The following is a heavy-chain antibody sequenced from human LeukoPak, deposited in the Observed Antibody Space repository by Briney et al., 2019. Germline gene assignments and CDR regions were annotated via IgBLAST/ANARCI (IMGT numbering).Heavy chain of an antibody. CDR3: ARDFSLDYYFDY. V-gene: IGHV1-46*01. D-gene: IGHD3/OR15-3a*01. CDR2: INPSGGST. Sequence: ASVTVSCKASGYTFTGYYMHWVRQAPGQGLEWMGIINPSGGSTSYAQKFQGRVTMTRDMSTSTVYMELSSLRSEDTAVYYCARDFSLDYYFDYWGQGTLVTVSS. J-gene: IGHJ4*02. CDR1: GYTFTGYY.